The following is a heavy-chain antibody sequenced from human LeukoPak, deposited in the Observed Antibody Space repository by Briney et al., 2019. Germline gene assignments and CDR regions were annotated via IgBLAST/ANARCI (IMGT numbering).Heavy chain of an antibody. CDR3: ARVWDILTGYPPDY. CDR2: ISSSSSYI. Sequence: PGGSLRLSCAASGFTFSSYSMNWVRQAPGKGLEWVSSISSSSSYIYYADSVKGRFTISRDNAKNSLYLQMNSLRAEDTAVYYCARVWDILTGYPPDYWGQGTLVTVSS. CDR1: GFTFSSYS. D-gene: IGHD3-9*01. V-gene: IGHV3-21*01. J-gene: IGHJ4*02.